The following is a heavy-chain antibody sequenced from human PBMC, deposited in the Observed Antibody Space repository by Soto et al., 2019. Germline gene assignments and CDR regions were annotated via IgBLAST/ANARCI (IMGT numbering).Heavy chain of an antibody. CDR3: AKLPGSSGRGAFDI. CDR2: IKSKSDGGTT. V-gene: IGHV3-15*01. J-gene: IGHJ3*02. Sequence: GGSLRLSCAASGFSFSSAWMSWVRQTPEKGLEWVGRIKSKSDGGTTDYAAPVKGRFTISRDNSKNTLYLQMNSLRAEDTAVYYCAKLPGSSGRGAFDIWGQGTMVTVSS. CDR1: GFSFSSAW. D-gene: IGHD3-22*01.